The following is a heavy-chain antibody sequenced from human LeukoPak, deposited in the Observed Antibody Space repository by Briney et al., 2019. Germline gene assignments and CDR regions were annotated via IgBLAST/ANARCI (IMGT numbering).Heavy chain of an antibody. CDR3: ARKYYCDSSGYYYDDAFDI. CDR1: GYTFTSYG. V-gene: IGHV1-18*01. J-gene: IGHJ3*02. CDR2: ISAYNGNT. Sequence: VASVKVSCKASGYTFTSYGISWVRQAPGQGLEWMGWISAYNGNTNYAQKLQGRVTMTTVTSTSTAYMELSRLRSDDTAVYYCARKYYCDSSGYYYDDAFDIWGQGTMVTVSS. D-gene: IGHD3-22*01.